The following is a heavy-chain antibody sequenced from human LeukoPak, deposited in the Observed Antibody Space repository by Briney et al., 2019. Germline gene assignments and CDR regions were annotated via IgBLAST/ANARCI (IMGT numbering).Heavy chain of an antibody. Sequence: HTGGSLRLSCAASGSTFSSYAMSWVRQAPGKGLEWVSAISGSGGSTYYADSVKGRFTISRDNSKNTLYLQMNSLRAEDTAVYYCAKVGVTTGYYYYMDVWGKGTTITVSS. CDR2: ISGSGGST. D-gene: IGHD4-11*01. J-gene: IGHJ6*03. V-gene: IGHV3-23*01. CDR3: AKVGVTTGYYYYMDV. CDR1: GSTFSSYA.